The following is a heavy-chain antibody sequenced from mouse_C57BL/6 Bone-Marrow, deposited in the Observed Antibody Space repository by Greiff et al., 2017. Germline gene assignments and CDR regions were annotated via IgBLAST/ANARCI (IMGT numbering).Heavy chain of an antibody. CDR3: ARGPFYYYGSRFDY. Sequence: QVQLQQPGAELVRPGSSVKLSCKASGYTFTSYWMHWVKQRPIQGLEWIGNIDPSDSETHYNQKFKDKATLTVDKSSSTAYMQLRSLTSEDSAVYYCARGPFYYYGSRFDYWGQGTTLTVSS. V-gene: IGHV1-52*01. CDR2: IDPSDSET. D-gene: IGHD1-1*01. J-gene: IGHJ2*01. CDR1: GYTFTSYW.